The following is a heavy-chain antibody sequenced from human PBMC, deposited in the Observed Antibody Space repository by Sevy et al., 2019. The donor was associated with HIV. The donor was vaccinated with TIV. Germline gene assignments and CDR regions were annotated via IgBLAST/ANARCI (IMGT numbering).Heavy chain of an antibody. V-gene: IGHV3-15*01. CDR2: IKSKSHGGTT. Sequence: GGSRRLSCVASGFTFNNAWMSWVRQAPGKGLEWVGRIKSKSHGGTTDYAAPVKGRFTISRDDSKNTLNLQMNSLKTEDTAVYRRIIPITYRYCGHESCNWIDAFEIWGQGTMVTFSS. D-gene: IGHD2-21*01. J-gene: IGHJ3*02. CDR1: GFTFNNAW. CDR3: IIPITYRYCGHESCNWIDAFEI.